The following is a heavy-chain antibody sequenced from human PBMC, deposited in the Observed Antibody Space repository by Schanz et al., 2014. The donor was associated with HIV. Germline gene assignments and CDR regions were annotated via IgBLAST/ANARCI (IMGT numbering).Heavy chain of an antibody. J-gene: IGHJ5*02. CDR3: VKAYSSGFSGAGS. D-gene: IGHD5-18*01. V-gene: IGHV3-23*01. CDR2: ISGRDGDT. CDR1: GFSFSSYA. Sequence: EVQLLEAGGGLVQPGGSLRLSCAAAGFSFSSYAMSWVRQAPRKGLEWVSTISGRDGDTYYADSVKGRFTISRDNSRNALYLHMNSLRADDTAIYYCVKAYSSGFSGAGSWGQGALVTVSS.